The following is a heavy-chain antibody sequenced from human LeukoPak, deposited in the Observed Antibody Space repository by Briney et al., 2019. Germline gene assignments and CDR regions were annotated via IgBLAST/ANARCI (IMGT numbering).Heavy chain of an antibody. CDR1: GGSFSGYY. D-gene: IGHD2-2*01. V-gene: IGHV4-34*01. CDR3: ARFCSSTSCYLPDAFDI. CDR2: INHSGST. Sequence: PSETLSLTCAVYGGSFSGYYWSWIRQPPGKGLEWIGEINHSGSTNYNPSLKSRVTISVDTSKNQFSLELSSVTAADTAVYYCARFCSSTSCYLPDAFDIWGQGTMVTVSS. J-gene: IGHJ3*02.